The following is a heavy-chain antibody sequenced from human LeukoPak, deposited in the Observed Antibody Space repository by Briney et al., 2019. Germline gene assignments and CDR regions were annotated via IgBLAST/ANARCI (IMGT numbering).Heavy chain of an antibody. J-gene: IGHJ2*01. CDR3: ARDRHGETGDWCFDL. D-gene: IGHD4-17*01. Sequence: PGGSLRRSYAASGFTFSSYWMSWVRQAPGKGLEWVANINQDGSEKYYVDSVKGRFASSRDNSKNSLYLQMNSLRAEDTAVYYCARDRHGETGDWCFDLWGRGTLVTVSS. CDR1: GFTFSSYW. CDR2: INQDGSEK. V-gene: IGHV3-7*01.